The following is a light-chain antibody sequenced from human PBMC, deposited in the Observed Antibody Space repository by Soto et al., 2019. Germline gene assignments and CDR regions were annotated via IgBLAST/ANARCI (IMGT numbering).Light chain of an antibody. J-gene: IGKJ5*01. CDR1: QSVSSSY. CDR2: GAS. CDR3: QQYGSSPS. Sequence: ETMMTQSPDTLSVSLEERATLSCRASQSVSSSYLAWYQQKPGQAPRLLIYGASSRATGIPDRFSGSGSGTDFTLTISRLEPEDFAVYYCQQYGSSPSFGQGTRLEIK. V-gene: IGKV3-20*01.